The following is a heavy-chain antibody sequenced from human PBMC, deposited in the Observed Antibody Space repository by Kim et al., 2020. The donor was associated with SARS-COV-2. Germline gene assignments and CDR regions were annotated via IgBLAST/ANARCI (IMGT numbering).Heavy chain of an antibody. CDR3: AKVRNYYASSGYDY. D-gene: IGHD3-22*01. V-gene: IGHV3-43*01. Sequence: ADSVKGRITISRDNSKSSLYLQMNSLRTEDTDLYYCAKVRNYYASSGYDYWGQGTLVTVSS. J-gene: IGHJ4*02.